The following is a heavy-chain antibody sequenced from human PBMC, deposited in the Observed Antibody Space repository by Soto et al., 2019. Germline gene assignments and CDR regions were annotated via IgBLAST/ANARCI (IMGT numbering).Heavy chain of an antibody. CDR2: ICIGGRT. CDR1: CFNVSSKG. J-gene: IGHJ4*02. CDR3: ARRAQGISVAGVFDY. D-gene: IGHD6-19*01. Sequence: XGCLRLPGSASCFNVSSKGMNWVRQGPGKGLVWLSVICIGGRTYYEDSVMCRFTISRDNSKNTLYLQMNRLRAEDTAVYYCARRAQGISVAGVFDYWGQGTLVTVSS. V-gene: IGHV3-53*01.